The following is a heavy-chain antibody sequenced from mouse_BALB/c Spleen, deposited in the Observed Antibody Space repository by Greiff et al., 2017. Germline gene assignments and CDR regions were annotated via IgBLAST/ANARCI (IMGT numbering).Heavy chain of an antibody. CDR1: GFSLTSYG. D-gene: IGHD2-3*01. Sequence: VQRVESGPGLVQPSQSLSITCTVSGFSLTSYGVHWVRQSPGKGLEWLGVIWSGGSTDYNAAFISRLSISKDNSKSQVFFKMNSLQANDTAIYYCARTDYDGYYLDYWGQGTTLTVSS. J-gene: IGHJ2*01. CDR3: ARTDYDGYYLDY. CDR2: IWSGGST. V-gene: IGHV2-2*02.